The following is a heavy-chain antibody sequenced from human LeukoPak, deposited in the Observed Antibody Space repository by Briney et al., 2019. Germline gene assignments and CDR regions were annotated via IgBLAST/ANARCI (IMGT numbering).Heavy chain of an antibody. Sequence: GGSLRLSCAASGFTFSSYAMSWVRQAPGKGLEWVSAISGSGGSTYYADSVKGRFTISRDNSKNTLYLQMNSLRAEDTAVYYCAKDLQPPRDGYNFGDLDYYYYGMDVWGQGTTVTVSS. CDR3: AKDLQPPRDGYNFGDLDYYYYGMDV. D-gene: IGHD5-24*01. V-gene: IGHV3-23*01. CDR1: GFTFSSYA. CDR2: ISGSGGST. J-gene: IGHJ6*02.